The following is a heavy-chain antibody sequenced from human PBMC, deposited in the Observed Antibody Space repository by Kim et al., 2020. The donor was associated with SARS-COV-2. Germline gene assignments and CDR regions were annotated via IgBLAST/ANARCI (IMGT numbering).Heavy chain of an antibody. V-gene: IGHV3-21*01. CDR2: ISSSSSYI. Sequence: GGSLRLSCAASGFTFSSYSMNWVRQAPGKGLEWVSSISSSSSYIYYADSVKGRFTISRDNAKNSLYLQMNSLRAEDTAVYYCPREGLRGSGYYRPYYYYGMGVWGQGTRVTVSS. CDR3: PREGLRGSGYYRPYYYYGMGV. J-gene: IGHJ6*02. CDR1: GFTFSSYS. D-gene: IGHD3-3*01.